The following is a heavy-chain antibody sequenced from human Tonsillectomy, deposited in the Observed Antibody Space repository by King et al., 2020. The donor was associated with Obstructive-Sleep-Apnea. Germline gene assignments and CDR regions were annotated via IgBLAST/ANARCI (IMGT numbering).Heavy chain of an antibody. J-gene: IGHJ4*02. Sequence: VQLVESGGGLVQPGGSLRLSCAASGFTFSSYWMSWVHQAPGKGLEWVANIKQNGSEKYYVDSVKGRLTIARDNAKNSLDLQMNSLRDEDTAVYYCARDLALYDYVWGSYRSYFDYWGQGTLVTVSS. CDR2: IKQNGSEK. D-gene: IGHD3-16*02. V-gene: IGHV3-7*03. CDR3: ARDLALYDYVWGSYRSYFDY. CDR1: GFTFSSYW.